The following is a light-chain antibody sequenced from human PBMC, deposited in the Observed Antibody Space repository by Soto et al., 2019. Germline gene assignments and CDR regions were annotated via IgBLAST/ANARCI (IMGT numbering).Light chain of an antibody. CDR3: QQRATPLT. J-gene: IGKJ4*01. CDR1: QSVGSF. Sequence: EIVLTQSPATLSLSPGERATLSCRASQSVGSFLAWYQQKAGQSPRLLIYDASKRATDIPARFSGSGSGTDFTLTISRLEPEDFAIYYCQQRATPLTFGGGTKVEIK. V-gene: IGKV3-11*01. CDR2: DAS.